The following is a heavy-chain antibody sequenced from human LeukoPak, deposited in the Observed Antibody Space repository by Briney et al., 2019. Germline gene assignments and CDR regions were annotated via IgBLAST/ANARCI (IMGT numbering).Heavy chain of an antibody. J-gene: IGHJ6*02. V-gene: IGHV3-30-3*01. CDR1: GFTFTIYS. CDR2: ISDDGSNK. Sequence: PGRSLRVSCAASGFTFTIYSMHCVRQAPGKGLEWVAVISDDGSNKNYADSGKGRFTISRDNSKNTLYLQMNSLRAEDTAVYYCARDEKYGDYGMDVWGQGTTVTGSS. D-gene: IGHD4-17*01. CDR3: ARDEKYGDYGMDV.